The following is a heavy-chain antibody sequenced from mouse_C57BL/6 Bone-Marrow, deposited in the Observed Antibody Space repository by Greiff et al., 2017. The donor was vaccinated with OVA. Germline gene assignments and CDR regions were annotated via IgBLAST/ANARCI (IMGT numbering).Heavy chain of an antibody. J-gene: IGHJ2*01. CDR2: IWWDDDK. CDR1: GFSLSTFGMG. D-gene: IGHD3-2*02. CDR3: ARSLDSSGCGYYFDY. Sequence: QVTLKVSGPGILQPSQTLSLTCSFSGFSLSTFGMGVGWIRQPSGKGLEWLAHIWWDDDKYYNPALKSRLTISKDTSKNQASLKIANVDTSDTATYYCARSLDSSGCGYYFDYWGQGTTLTVSS. V-gene: IGHV8-8*01.